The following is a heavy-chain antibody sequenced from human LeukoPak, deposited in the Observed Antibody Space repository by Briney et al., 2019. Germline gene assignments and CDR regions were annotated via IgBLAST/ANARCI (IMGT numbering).Heavy chain of an antibody. D-gene: IGHD3-22*01. CDR2: IYYSGST. Sequence: PSETLSLTCTVSGGSISSSSYYWGWIRQPPGKGLEWIGSIYYSGSTYYNPSLKSRVTISVDTSKNQFSLKLSSVTAADTAVYYCARTFTYYHDLFDPWGQGTLVTVSS. V-gene: IGHV4-39*01. CDR1: GGSISSSSYY. J-gene: IGHJ5*02. CDR3: ARTFTYYHDLFDP.